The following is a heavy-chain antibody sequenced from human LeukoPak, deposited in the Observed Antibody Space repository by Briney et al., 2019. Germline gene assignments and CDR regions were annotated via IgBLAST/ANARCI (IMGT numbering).Heavy chain of an antibody. CDR2: INPHSGGT. V-gene: IGHV1-2*02. Sequence: ASVRVSCKASGFTFTGYYIHWVRQAPGQGLEWMGYINPHSGGTNSPQKFQGRVTITTDESTSTAYMELSSLRSEDTAVYYCARRIAAAGVNWFDPWGQGTLVTVSS. CDR3: ARRIAAAGVNWFDP. D-gene: IGHD6-13*01. J-gene: IGHJ5*02. CDR1: GFTFTGYY.